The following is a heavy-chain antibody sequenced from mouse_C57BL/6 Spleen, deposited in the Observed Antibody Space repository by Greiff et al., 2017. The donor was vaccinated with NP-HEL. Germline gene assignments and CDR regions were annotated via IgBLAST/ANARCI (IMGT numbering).Heavy chain of an antibody. D-gene: IGHD3-3*01. Sequence: QVQLQQSGAELARPGASVKLSCKASGYTFTSYGISWVKQRTGQGLEWIGEIYPRSGNTYYNEKFKGKATLTADKSSSTAYMELRSLTSEDSAVYFCARGGPLDYWGQGTTLTVSS. V-gene: IGHV1-81*01. CDR3: ARGGPLDY. J-gene: IGHJ2*01. CDR2: IYPRSGNT. CDR1: GYTFTSYG.